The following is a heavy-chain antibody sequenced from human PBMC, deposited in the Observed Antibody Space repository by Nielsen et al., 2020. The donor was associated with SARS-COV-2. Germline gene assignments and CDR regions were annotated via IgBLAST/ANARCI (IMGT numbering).Heavy chain of an antibody. CDR3: ARVSQWLTFDY. D-gene: IGHD6-19*01. CDR2: ISSSSSYI. Sequence: GESLKISCAASGFTFSSYSMNWVRQAPGKGLEWVSSISSSSSYIYYADSVKGRFTISRDNAKNSLYLQMNSLRAEDTAVYYCARVSQWLTFDYWGQGTLVTVSS. CDR1: GFTFSSYS. J-gene: IGHJ4*02. V-gene: IGHV3-21*01.